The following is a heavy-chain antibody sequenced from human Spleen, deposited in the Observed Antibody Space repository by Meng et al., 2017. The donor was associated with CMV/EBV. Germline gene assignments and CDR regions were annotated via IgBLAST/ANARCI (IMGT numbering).Heavy chain of an antibody. CDR1: GFIFSDYS. V-gene: IGHV3-21*01. J-gene: IGHJ4*02. D-gene: IGHD6-13*01. Sequence: ETLSLTCAASGFIFSDYSMNWIRQAPGKGLEWVSSISRDNNYIYYKDSVKGRFTISRDNAKNSLYLQMNSLRAEDTAVYYCAKDRQKSSSWKPPPFDYWGQGTLVTVSS. CDR2: ISRDNNYI. CDR3: AKDRQKSSSWKPPPFDY.